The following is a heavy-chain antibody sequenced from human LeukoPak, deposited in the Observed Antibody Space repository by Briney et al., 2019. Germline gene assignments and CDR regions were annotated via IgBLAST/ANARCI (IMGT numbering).Heavy chain of an antibody. CDR1: GFTFSSYA. CDR2: ISGSGGST. D-gene: IGHD2-2*01. J-gene: IGHJ4*02. V-gene: IGHV3-23*01. Sequence: PGGSLRLSCAASGFTFSSYAMSWVRQAPGKGLEWVSAISGSGGSTYYADSVKGRFTISRDNSKNTLYLQMNSLRAEDTAVYYRAKAPFGGYCSSTSCPLDYWGQGTLVTVSS. CDR3: AKAPFGGYCSSTSCPLDY.